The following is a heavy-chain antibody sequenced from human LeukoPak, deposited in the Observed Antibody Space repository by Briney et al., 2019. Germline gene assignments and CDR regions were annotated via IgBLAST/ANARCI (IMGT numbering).Heavy chain of an antibody. Sequence: ASVRVSCKASGYSLSDNYLHWVRQAPGQRLEWMAWINPRNGETKFAPRFQGRVTLTRDTSITTAYMEFSRLRPDDTAVYYCARSQFRTTNSGAWGFQPWGQGTLVTVSS. CDR3: ARSQFRTTNSGAWGFQP. CDR2: INPRNGET. CDR1: GYSLSDNY. D-gene: IGHD3-16*01. J-gene: IGHJ1*01. V-gene: IGHV1-2*02.